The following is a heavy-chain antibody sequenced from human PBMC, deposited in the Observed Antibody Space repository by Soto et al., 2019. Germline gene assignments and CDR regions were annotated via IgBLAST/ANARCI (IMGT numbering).Heavy chain of an antibody. Sequence: QVQLQESGPGLVKPSETLSLTCTVSGGSISSYYWSWIRQHAGKGLEWIGRIYTSGSTNYNPSLKSRVTMSVDTSKNQCSLKLSSVTAADTAVYYCARDGCSSTSCYENYGMDVWGQGTTVTVSS. J-gene: IGHJ6*02. V-gene: IGHV4-4*07. CDR3: ARDGCSSTSCYENYGMDV. D-gene: IGHD2-2*01. CDR2: IYTSGST. CDR1: GGSISSYY.